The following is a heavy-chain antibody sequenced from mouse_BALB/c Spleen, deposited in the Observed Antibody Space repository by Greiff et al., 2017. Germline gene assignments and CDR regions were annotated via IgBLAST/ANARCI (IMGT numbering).Heavy chain of an antibody. CDR2: ILPGSGST. CDR3: ARGVRRPYAMDY. Sequence: QVQLKESGAELMKPGASVKISCKATGYTFSSYWIEWVKQRPGHGLEWIGEILPGSGSTNYNEKFKGKATFTADTSSNTAYMQLSSLTSEDSAVYYCARGVRRPYAMDYWGQGTSVTVSS. CDR1: GYTFSSYW. D-gene: IGHD2-14*01. J-gene: IGHJ4*01. V-gene: IGHV1-9*01.